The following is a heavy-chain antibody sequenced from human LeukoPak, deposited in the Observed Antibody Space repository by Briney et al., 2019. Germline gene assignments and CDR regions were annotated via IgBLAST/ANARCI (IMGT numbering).Heavy chain of an antibody. Sequence: GGSLRLSCAASGFTFSSYAMHWVRQAPGQGLEWVAIIWYDGTDKYYADSVKGRFTISRDNSENTLYLQMNSLRAEDTAVYYCAKPLDSSTWYYFDCWGQGTLVTVSS. CDR3: AKPLDSSTWYYFDC. J-gene: IGHJ4*02. D-gene: IGHD6-13*01. CDR1: GFTFSSYA. CDR2: IWYDGTDK. V-gene: IGHV3-33*06.